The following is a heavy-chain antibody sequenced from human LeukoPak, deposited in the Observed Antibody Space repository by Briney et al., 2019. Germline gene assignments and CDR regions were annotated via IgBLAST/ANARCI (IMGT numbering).Heavy chain of an antibody. V-gene: IGHV4-59*08. J-gene: IGHJ6*02. D-gene: IGHD1-26*01. CDR1: GGSISSYY. Sequence: SETLSLTCTVSGGSISSYYWSWIRQPPGKGLEWIGYIYYSGSTNYNPSLKSRVTISVDTSKNQFSLKLSYVTAADTAVYYCARLSPTIYDMDVWGQGTTVTVSS. CDR2: IYYSGST. CDR3: ARLSPTIYDMDV.